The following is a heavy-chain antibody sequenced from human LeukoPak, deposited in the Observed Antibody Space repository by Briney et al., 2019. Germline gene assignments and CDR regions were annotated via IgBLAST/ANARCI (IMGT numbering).Heavy chain of an antibody. CDR1: GFTFSSYW. J-gene: IGHJ4*02. D-gene: IGHD3-3*01. CDR2: IKQDGSGK. CDR3: ARESYDFWSGNVDY. Sequence: GGSLRLSCAASGFTFSSYWMSWVRQAPGKGLEWVANIKQDGSGKYYVDSVKGRFTISRDNVKNSLYLQMNSLRAEDTAVYYCARESYDFWSGNVDYWGQGTLVTVSS. V-gene: IGHV3-7*01.